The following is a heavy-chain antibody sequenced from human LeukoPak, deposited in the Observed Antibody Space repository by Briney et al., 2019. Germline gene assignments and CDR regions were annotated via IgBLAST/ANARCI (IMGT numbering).Heavy chain of an antibody. J-gene: IGHJ6*02. CDR2: INPNSGGT. CDR3: ARDLPITMVRDYYYYYGMDV. V-gene: IGHV1-2*02. CDR1: GYTFTGYY. Sequence: ASVKVSCKASGYTFTGYYMHWVRQAPGQGLEWMGCINPNSGGTNYAQKFQGRVTMTRDTSISTAYMELSRLRSDDTAVYYCARDLPITMVRDYYYYYGMDVWGQGTTVTVSS. D-gene: IGHD3-10*01.